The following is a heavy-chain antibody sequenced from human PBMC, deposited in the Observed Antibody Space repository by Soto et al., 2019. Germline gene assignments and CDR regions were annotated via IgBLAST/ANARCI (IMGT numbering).Heavy chain of an antibody. CDR2: IIPIFGTA. V-gene: IGHV1-69*12. Sequence: QVQLVQSGAEVKKPGSSVKVSCKASGGTFSSYAISWVRQAPGQGLEWMGGIIPIFGTADYAQKFQGRITIPAAESSSTAYMELGSLRSEDTAVYHWASIRANTYYSGMDVWGQGTTVTVSS. J-gene: IGHJ6*02. D-gene: IGHD3-10*01. CDR3: ASIRANTYYSGMDV. CDR1: GGTFSSYA.